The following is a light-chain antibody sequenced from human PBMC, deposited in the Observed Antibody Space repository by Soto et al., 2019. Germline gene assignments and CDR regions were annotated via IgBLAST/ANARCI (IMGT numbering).Light chain of an antibody. V-gene: IGLV2-23*02. CDR1: SSDIGSYNL. CDR2: EVN. J-gene: IGLJ3*02. Sequence: QSALTQPASVSGSPGQSITLSCTGASSDIGSYNLVSWYQQHPGKAPKLMIYEVNKRPSGVSNRFSGSKSGNTASLTISGLRAEDEADYYCCSYAGTTTSVFGGGTKLTVL. CDR3: CSYAGTTTSV.